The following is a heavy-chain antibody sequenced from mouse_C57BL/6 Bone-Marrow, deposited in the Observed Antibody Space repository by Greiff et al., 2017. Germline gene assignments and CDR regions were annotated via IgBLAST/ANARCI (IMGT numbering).Heavy chain of an antibody. CDR2: ISDGGSYT. CDR1: GFTFSSYA. V-gene: IGHV5-4*01. CDR3: AREKMYSYYYGSRGDWYFDV. Sequence: EVKLVESGGGLVKPGGSLKLSCAASGFTFSSYAMSWVRQTPEKRLEWVATISDGGSYTYYPDNVKGRFTISRDNAKNNLYLQMSHLKSEDTAMYYCAREKMYSYYYGSRGDWYFDVWGTGTTVTVSS. J-gene: IGHJ1*03. D-gene: IGHD1-1*01.